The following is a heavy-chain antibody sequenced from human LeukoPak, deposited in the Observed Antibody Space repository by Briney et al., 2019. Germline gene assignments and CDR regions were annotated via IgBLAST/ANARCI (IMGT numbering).Heavy chain of an antibody. CDR3: ARDPLINYYGSGSYYNMYNWFDP. CDR1: GYTFTGYY. D-gene: IGHD3-10*01. J-gene: IGHJ5*02. Sequence: ASVKVSCKASGYTFTGYYMHWVRQALGQGLEWMGWINPNSGGTNYAQKFQGRVTMTRDTSISTAYMELSRLRSDDTAVYYCARDPLINYYGSGSYYNMYNWFDPWGQGTLVTVSS. CDR2: INPNSGGT. V-gene: IGHV1-2*02.